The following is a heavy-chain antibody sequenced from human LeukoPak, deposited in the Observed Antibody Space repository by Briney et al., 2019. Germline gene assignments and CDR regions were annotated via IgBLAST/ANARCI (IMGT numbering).Heavy chain of an antibody. J-gene: IGHJ4*02. CDR1: GGTFSSYA. CDR2: IIPILGIA. CDR3: ARGPNYYDSSGYYYLGY. Sequence: SVKVSCKASGGTFSSYAISWVRQAPGQGLEWMGRIIPILGIANYAQKFQGRVTITADKSTSTAYMELSSLRSEDTAVYYCARGPNYYDSSGYYYLGYWGQGTLVTVSS. V-gene: IGHV1-69*04. D-gene: IGHD3-22*01.